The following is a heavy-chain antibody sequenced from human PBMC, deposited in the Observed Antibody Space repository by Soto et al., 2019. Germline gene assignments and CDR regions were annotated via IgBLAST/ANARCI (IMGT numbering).Heavy chain of an antibody. V-gene: IGHV4-34*01. D-gene: IGHD3-22*01. CDR2: INHSGST. CDR1: GGSFSGYY. Sequence: SETLSLTCAVYGGSFSGYYWSWIRQPPGKGLEWIGEINHSGSTNYNPSLKSRVTISVDTSKNQFSLKLSSVTAADTAVYYCARDNYYDLGLQNSWFDPWGQGTLVTVSS. CDR3: ARDNYYDLGLQNSWFDP. J-gene: IGHJ5*02.